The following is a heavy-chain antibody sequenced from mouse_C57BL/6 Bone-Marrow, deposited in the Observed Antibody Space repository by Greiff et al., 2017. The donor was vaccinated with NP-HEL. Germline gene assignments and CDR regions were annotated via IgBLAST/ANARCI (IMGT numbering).Heavy chain of an antibody. Sequence: VQLQQPGAELVMPGASVKLSCKASGYTFTSYWMHWVKQRPGQGLEWIGEIDPSDSYTNYNQKFKGKSTLTVDKSSSTAYMQLSSLTSEDSAVYYCARGYGSSSSWGQGTLVTVSA. CDR2: IDPSDSYT. CDR1: GYTFTSYW. D-gene: IGHD1-1*01. V-gene: IGHV1-69*01. J-gene: IGHJ3*01. CDR3: ARGYGSSSS.